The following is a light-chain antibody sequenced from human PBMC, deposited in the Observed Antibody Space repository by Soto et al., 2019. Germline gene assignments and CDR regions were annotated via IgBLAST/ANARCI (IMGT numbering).Light chain of an antibody. Sequence: NGLTQSPGTLSLSPGDRATLSCRASHSMSNSNLAWYQHKPGQAPRLLIYGASNRATGIPDRFSGSGSGTDFILTVNRLEPEDFALYYCQQRSNWPRTFGQGTKVDIK. J-gene: IGKJ1*01. CDR3: QQRSNWPRT. CDR2: GAS. CDR1: HSMSNSN. V-gene: IGKV3D-20*02.